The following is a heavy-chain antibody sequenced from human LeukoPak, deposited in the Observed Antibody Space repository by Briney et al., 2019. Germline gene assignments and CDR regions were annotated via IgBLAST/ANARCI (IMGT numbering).Heavy chain of an antibody. CDR3: ARDTGGYSGYDYGRNWFDP. J-gene: IGHJ5*02. D-gene: IGHD5-12*01. Sequence: ASVKVSCKASDYTFTNYGISWVRQAPGQGLEWMGWISAYNGKTYYAQKFQGRVTVTTDTSTSTAYMDLRSLRSDDTAVYYCARDTGGYSGYDYGRNWFDPWGQGTLVTVSS. CDR2: ISAYNGKT. CDR1: DYTFTNYG. V-gene: IGHV1-18*01.